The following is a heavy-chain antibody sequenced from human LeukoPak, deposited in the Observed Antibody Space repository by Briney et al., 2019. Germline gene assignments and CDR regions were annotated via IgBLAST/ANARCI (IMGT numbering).Heavy chain of an antibody. J-gene: IGHJ4*02. CDR3: ARLKGDYGDSYYFDY. CDR1: GYRFTTYW. CDR2: IYPGDSET. V-gene: IGHV5-51*01. D-gene: IGHD4-17*01. Sequence: GESLKISCKGSGYRFTTYWIGWVRQMPGKGLEWMGIIYPGDSETRYSPSFQGQVTISADKSISTAYLQWSSLKAPDTAMYYCARLKGDYGDSYYFDYWGQGTLVTVSS.